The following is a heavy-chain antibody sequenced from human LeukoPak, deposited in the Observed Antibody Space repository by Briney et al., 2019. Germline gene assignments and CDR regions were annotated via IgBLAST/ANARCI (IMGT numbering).Heavy chain of an antibody. CDR2: IVRGGGGT. V-gene: IGHV3-23*01. D-gene: IGHD3-9*01. CDR3: AREKFSTYYDILTAYYYYYMDV. CDR1: GFTFSSYA. Sequence: GGSLRLSCAASGFTFSSYAMTWVRQAPGKGLEWVSPIVRGGGGTYYADSVKGRFTISRDNAKNSLYLQMNSLRAEDTAVYYCAREKFSTYYDILTAYYYYYMDVWGKGTTVTVSS. J-gene: IGHJ6*03.